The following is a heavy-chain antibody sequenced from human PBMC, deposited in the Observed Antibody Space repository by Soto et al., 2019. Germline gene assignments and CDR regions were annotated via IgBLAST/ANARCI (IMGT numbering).Heavy chain of an antibody. CDR2: IYYSGST. J-gene: IGHJ6*02. Sequence: QVQLQESGPGLVKPSQTLSLTCTVSGGSITSAGYFWNWIRQHPDKGLEWIGYIYYSGSTYYNPSLKSRLTISVDTSENQFSLKLSSVTAADTAIYFCARAYSSSSKSGGGFYGMDVWGQGTTVTVSS. D-gene: IGHD6-6*01. CDR1: GGSITSAGYF. CDR3: ARAYSSSSKSGGGFYGMDV. V-gene: IGHV4-31*03.